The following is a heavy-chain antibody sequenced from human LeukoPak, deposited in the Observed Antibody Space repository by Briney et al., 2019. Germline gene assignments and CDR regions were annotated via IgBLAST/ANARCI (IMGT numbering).Heavy chain of an antibody. V-gene: IGHV4-30-2*01. D-gene: IGHD2-2*01. CDR3: ARAPLIVVVPAAYAFDI. Sequence: SETLSLTCAVYGGSFSGYSWSWIRQPPGKGLEWIGYIYHSGSTYYNPSLKSRVTISVDRSKNQFSLKLSSVTAADTAVYYCARAPLIVVVPAAYAFDIWGQGTMVTVSS. CDR2: IYHSGST. J-gene: IGHJ3*02. CDR1: GGSFSGYS.